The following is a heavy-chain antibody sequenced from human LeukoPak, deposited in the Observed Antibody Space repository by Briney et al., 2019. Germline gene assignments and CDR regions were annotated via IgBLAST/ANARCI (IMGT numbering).Heavy chain of an antibody. CDR2: ISSSGSTI. CDR1: GFAFSDYY. D-gene: IGHD3-10*01. Sequence: GGSLRLSCAASGFAFSDYYMSWIRQAPGKGLEWVSYISSSGSTIYYADSVKGRFTISRDNAKNSLYLQMNSLRAEDTAVYYCARDSEPNRGNRITMVYWGQGTLVTVSS. V-gene: IGHV3-11*01. CDR3: ARDSEPNRGNRITMVY. J-gene: IGHJ4*02.